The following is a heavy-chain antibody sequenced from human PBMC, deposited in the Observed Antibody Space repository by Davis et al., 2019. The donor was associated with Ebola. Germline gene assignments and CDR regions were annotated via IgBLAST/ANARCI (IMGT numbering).Heavy chain of an antibody. V-gene: IGHV5-10-1*01. J-gene: IGHJ4*02. D-gene: IGHD2-2*01. CDR2: IAPSDSYT. CDR1: GYSFTSYW. CDR3: ARHSSLAYQLLLYY. Sequence: GESLKISCKGSGYSFTSYWISWVRQMPGKGLEWMGRIAPSDSYTNYSPSVQGHVTISADKSISTAYLQWSSLKASDTAMYYCARHSSLAYQLLLYYWGQGTLVTVSS.